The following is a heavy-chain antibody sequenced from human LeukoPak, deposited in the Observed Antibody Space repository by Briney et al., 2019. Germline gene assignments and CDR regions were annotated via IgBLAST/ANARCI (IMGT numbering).Heavy chain of an antibody. CDR3: AKDTNTYYYDSSGYQFDY. D-gene: IGHD3-22*01. CDR2: ISWDGGST. Sequence: HGGSLRLSCVASGFTFDDYTMHWVRQAPGKGLEWVSLISWDGGSTYYADSVKGRFTISRDNSKNSLYLQMNSLRTEDTALYYCAKDTNTYYYDSSGYQFDYWGQGTLVTVSS. CDR1: GFTFDDYT. J-gene: IGHJ4*02. V-gene: IGHV3-43*01.